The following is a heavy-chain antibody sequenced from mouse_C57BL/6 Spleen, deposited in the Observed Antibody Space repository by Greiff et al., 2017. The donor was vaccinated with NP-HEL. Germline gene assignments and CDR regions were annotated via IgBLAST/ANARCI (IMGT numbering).Heavy chain of an antibody. CDR3: ARLGHYYGSSYWYFDV. Sequence: VKLVESGPELVKPGASVKLSCKASGYTFTSYDINWVKQRPGQGLEWIGWIYPRDGSTKYNEKFKGKATLTVDTSSSTAYMELHSLTSEDSAVYFGARLGHYYGSSYWYFDVWGTGTTVTVSS. CDR1: GYTFTSYD. CDR2: IYPRDGST. D-gene: IGHD1-1*01. V-gene: IGHV1-85*01. J-gene: IGHJ1*03.